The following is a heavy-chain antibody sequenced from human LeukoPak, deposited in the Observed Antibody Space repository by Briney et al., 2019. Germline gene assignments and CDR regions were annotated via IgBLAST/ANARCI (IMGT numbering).Heavy chain of an antibody. D-gene: IGHD3-22*01. V-gene: IGHV3-43*02. CDR1: GFTFDEYA. J-gene: IGHJ4*02. Sequence: GGSLRLSCAASGFTFDEYAMHWVRHAPGKGLEWVSLISGDGGSTYYADSVKGRFTISRDNSKNSLYLQMNSLRTEDTALYYCAKDFYDSSGYLDYWGQGTLVTVSS. CDR3: AKDFYDSSGYLDY. CDR2: ISGDGGST.